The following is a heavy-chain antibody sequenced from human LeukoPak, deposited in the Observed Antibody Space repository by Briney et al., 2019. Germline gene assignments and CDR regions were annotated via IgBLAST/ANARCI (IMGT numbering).Heavy chain of an antibody. CDR2: ISSSGSTI. CDR3: AELGITMIGGV. Sequence: GGSPRLSCAASGFTFSSYAMTWVRQAPGKGLEWVSYISSSGSTIYYADSVKGRFTISRDNAKNSLYLQLNSLRAEDTAVYYCAELGITMIGGVWGKGTTVTISS. J-gene: IGHJ6*04. CDR1: GFTFSSYA. V-gene: IGHV3-48*03. D-gene: IGHD3-10*02.